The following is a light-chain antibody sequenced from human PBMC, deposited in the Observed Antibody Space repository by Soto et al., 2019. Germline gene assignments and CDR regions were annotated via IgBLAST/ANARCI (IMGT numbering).Light chain of an antibody. J-gene: IGKJ1*01. CDR3: QQYGSSRLP. Sequence: PGALSLSPGERATLSCRASPSVTNYLAWYQQKPGQPPRLLIYGASSRATGIPDRFSGSGSGTDFTLTISRLEPEDFAVYYCQQYGSSRLPFGQGTKVDIK. V-gene: IGKV3-20*01. CDR1: PSVTNY. CDR2: GAS.